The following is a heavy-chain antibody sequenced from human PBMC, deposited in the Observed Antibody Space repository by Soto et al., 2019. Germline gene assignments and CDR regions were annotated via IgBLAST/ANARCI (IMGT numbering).Heavy chain of an antibody. J-gene: IGHJ4*02. CDR1: GYTFTTCG. Sequence: ASVKVSCKASGYTFTTCGISWVRQAPGQGLEWMGWINTYKGNTNFAQKFQGRVTMTTDTSTSTAYMELRSLRADDTAVYYCVRDLYGSGSYYTDYWGQGTLVTVSS. CDR3: VRDLYGSGSYYTDY. CDR2: INTYKGNT. V-gene: IGHV1-18*01. D-gene: IGHD3-10*01.